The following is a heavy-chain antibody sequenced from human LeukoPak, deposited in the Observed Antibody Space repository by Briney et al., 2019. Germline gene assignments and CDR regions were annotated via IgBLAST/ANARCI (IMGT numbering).Heavy chain of an antibody. CDR3: TRGRGLGVISPYSDS. Sequence: SDTLSLTCTVSGGSTSSEHWSWIRQPPEKGLEWIGCISYRGSTYYIPSLKRRVTISLDTSKKHFSLKLTSVTAADTGVYYCTRGRGLGVISPYSDSWGQGTLVTV. J-gene: IGHJ4*02. CDR1: GGSTSSEH. D-gene: IGHD3-16*02. CDR2: ISYRGST. V-gene: IGHV4-59*08.